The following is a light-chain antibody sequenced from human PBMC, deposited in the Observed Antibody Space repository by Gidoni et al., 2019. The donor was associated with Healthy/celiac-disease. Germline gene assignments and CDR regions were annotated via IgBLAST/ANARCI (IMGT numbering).Light chain of an antibody. CDR3: QQYGSSPRT. Sequence: EIVLTQSPGTLSLSPGARATLSCRASQSVSSSYLAWYQQKPGQAPRLLIYGASSRATGIPDRFSGSGSGTDFTLTIIRLEPEDFAVYYCQQYGSSPRTFGPGTKVDIK. V-gene: IGKV3-20*01. J-gene: IGKJ3*01. CDR2: GAS. CDR1: QSVSSSY.